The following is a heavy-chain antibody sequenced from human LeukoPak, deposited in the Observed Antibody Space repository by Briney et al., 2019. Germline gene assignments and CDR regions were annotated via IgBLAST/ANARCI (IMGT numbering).Heavy chain of an antibody. V-gene: IGHV1-3*01. CDR3: ARDYYDSSGYYPFDY. CDR2: INAGNGNT. Sequence: SVKVSCKASGYTFTSYAMHWVRQAPGQRLEWMGWINAGNGNTKYSQKFQGRVTITRDTSASTAYMELSSLRSEDTAVYYCARDYYDSSGYYPFDYWGQGTLVTVSS. D-gene: IGHD3-22*01. CDR1: GYTFTSYA. J-gene: IGHJ4*02.